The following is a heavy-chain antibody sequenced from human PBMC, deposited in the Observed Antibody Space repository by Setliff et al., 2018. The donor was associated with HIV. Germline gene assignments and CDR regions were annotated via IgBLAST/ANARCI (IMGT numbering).Heavy chain of an antibody. CDR2: SQSGGII. Sequence: GGSLRLSCAASGLTLSNSAMTWVRQKPWRGLEWVSLSQSGGIIYYADSVKGRFTISRDNSNNTLSLQMSSLRAEDTALYYCAKLDYYDYSGSWARKVAIDFWGRGTMVTVSS. D-gene: IGHD3-22*01. V-gene: IGHV3-23*01. CDR1: GLTLSNSA. J-gene: IGHJ3*01. CDR3: AKLDYYDYSGSWARKVAIDF.